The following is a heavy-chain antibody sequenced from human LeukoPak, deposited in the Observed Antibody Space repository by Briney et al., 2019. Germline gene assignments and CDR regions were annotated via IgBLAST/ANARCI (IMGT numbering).Heavy chain of an antibody. CDR2: ISNDGNNK. CDR1: GFPFSTYG. V-gene: IGHV3-30*03. D-gene: IGHD3-22*01. Sequence: GGSLRLSCAASGFPFSTYGMHWVRQAPGKGLEWVAAISNDGNNKFYADSVKGRFTISRDNAKNSLYLQMNSLRAEDTAVYYCARAGNYYDSSGSSYNWFDPWGQGTLVTVSS. CDR3: ARAGNYYDSSGSSYNWFDP. J-gene: IGHJ5*02.